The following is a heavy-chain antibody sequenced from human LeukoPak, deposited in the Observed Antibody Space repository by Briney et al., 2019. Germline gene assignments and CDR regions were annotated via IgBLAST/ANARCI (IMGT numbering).Heavy chain of an antibody. CDR2: IKQDGSEK. CDR3: ARDSEYYDSSGYYGY. Sequence: GGSLRLSCAASGFTFSSYWMSWVRQAPGKGLEWVANIKQDGSEKYYVDSVKGRFTISRDNAKNSLYLQMNSLRAEDTAVYYCARDSEYYDSSGYYGYWGQGTLVTVSS. D-gene: IGHD3-22*01. V-gene: IGHV3-7*01. CDR1: GFTFSSYW. J-gene: IGHJ4*02.